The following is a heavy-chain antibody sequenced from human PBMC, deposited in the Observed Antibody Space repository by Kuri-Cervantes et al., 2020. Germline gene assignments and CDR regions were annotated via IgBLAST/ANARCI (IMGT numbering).Heavy chain of an antibody. CDR2: ISYDGSNK. CDR1: GFSFSTNG. CDR3: AKEKAYCGGDCYSSGAFDI. J-gene: IGHJ3*02. Sequence: LSLTCAASGFSFSTNGMHWVRQAPGKGLEWVAVISYDGSNKYYADSVKGRFTISRDNSKNTLYLQMNSLRAEDTAVYYCAKEKAYCGGDCYSSGAFDIWGQGTMVTVSS. D-gene: IGHD2-21*02. V-gene: IGHV3-30*18.